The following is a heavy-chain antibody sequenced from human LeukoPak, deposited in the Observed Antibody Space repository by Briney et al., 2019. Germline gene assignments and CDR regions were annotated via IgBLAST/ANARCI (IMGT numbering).Heavy chain of an antibody. J-gene: IGHJ4*02. Sequence: TSETLSLTCTVSGGSISSTNYFWGWIRQPPGKGLEWIGSFYYVGSTYYNSSLKSRVTLSVDTSKGQFSLKLNSVTAADTAVYYCARGDMTGTNFDFWGQGTLVTVSS. D-gene: IGHD1-7*01. CDR2: FYYVGST. V-gene: IGHV4-39*01. CDR3: ARGDMTGTNFDF. CDR1: GGSISSTNYF.